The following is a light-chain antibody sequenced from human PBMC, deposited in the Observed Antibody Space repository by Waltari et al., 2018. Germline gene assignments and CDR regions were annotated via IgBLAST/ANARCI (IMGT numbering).Light chain of an antibody. Sequence: EIVLTQSPGTLSLSPGERATLSCRASQSVSSSYLAWYQPKPGQAPRLLIYGASSRATGIPDRFRGSGSGTDFTLTISRLEPEDFAVYYCQQYGSSTWTFGRGTKVEIK. CDR3: QQYGSSTWT. V-gene: IGKV3-20*01. CDR1: QSVSSSY. CDR2: GAS. J-gene: IGKJ1*01.